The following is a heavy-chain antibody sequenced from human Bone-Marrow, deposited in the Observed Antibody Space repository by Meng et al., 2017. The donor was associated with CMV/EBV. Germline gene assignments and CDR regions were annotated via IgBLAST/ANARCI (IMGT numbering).Heavy chain of an antibody. CDR2: ITWNSGTV. CDR1: GFTFDDYA. J-gene: IGHJ3*02. Sequence: SLKISCAASGFTFDDYAMYWVRQAPGKGLEWVSGITWNSGTVGYADSAKGRFTISRDNTKNSLYLQMNSLRPEDTALYYCAKDVYYDRQAFDIWGQGTMVTVSS. D-gene: IGHD3-22*01. V-gene: IGHV3-9*01. CDR3: AKDVYYDRQAFDI.